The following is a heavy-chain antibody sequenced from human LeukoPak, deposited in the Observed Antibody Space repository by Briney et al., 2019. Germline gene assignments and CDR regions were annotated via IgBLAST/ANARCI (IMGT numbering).Heavy chain of an antibody. J-gene: IGHJ4*02. CDR1: GFTFSNYA. CDR2: ISYDGSNK. V-gene: IGHV3-30-3*01. D-gene: IGHD3-3*01. Sequence: GGSLRLSCAASGFTFSNYAMHWVRQAPGKGLEWVAVISYDGSNKYYADSVKGRFTISRDNSKNTLYLQMNSLRAEDTAVYNCVRGAQYYDFWSGYPEDYFDYWGQGTLVTVSS. CDR3: VRGAQYYDFWSGYPEDYFDY.